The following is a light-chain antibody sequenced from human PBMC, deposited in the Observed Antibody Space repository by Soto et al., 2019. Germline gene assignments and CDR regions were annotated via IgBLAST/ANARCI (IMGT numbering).Light chain of an antibody. J-gene: IGLJ2*01. V-gene: IGLV2-8*01. CDR3: SSYAGSNNVI. Sequence: QSALTQPPSASGSPGQSVAISCTGTSSDVGGYQYVSWYQQHPDKAPKLMIYEVTKRPSGVPDRFSGSKSGNTASLTVSGLQAEDEADYYCSSYAGSNNVIFGGGTKVTVL. CDR2: EVT. CDR1: SSDVGGYQY.